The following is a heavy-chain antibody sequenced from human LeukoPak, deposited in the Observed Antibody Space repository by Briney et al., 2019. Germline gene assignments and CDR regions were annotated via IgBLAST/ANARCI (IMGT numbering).Heavy chain of an antibody. CDR2: IHYSGIT. V-gene: IGHV4-30-4*01. J-gene: IGHJ4*02. CDR1: GGSISSRDYY. CDR3: ARVRNSSGYYF. D-gene: IGHD3-22*01. Sequence: SETLSLTCTVSGGSISSRDYYWSWIRQPPGKGLEWIGYIHYSGITYYNPSLKGRLTISVDTSKNQFSLKLTSVTAADTAVYFCARVRNSSGYYFWGQGTLVTVSS.